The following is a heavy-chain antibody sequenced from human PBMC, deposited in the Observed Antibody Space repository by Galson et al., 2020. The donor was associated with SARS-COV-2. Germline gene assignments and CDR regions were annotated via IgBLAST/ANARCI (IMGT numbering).Heavy chain of an antibody. D-gene: IGHD6-13*01. CDR3: ARERQSSSWYNGWFYA. Sequence: SETLSLTCTVSGGSISSYYWSWIRQPPGKGLEWIGYIYYSGSTNYNPSLKSRVTISVDTSKNQFSLKLSSVTAADTAVYYCARERQSSSWYNGWFYAGGQGTLVTVSS. J-gene: IGHJ5*02. CDR1: GGSISSYY. CDR2: IYYSGST. V-gene: IGHV4-59*12.